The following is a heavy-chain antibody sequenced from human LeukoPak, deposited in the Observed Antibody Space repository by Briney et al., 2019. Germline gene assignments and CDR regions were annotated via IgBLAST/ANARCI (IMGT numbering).Heavy chain of an antibody. D-gene: IGHD3-9*01. V-gene: IGHV3-11*04. Sequence: GGSLRLSCVASGFTFSDYYMSWIRQAPGKGLEWVSYISSSGSTIYYADSVKGRFTISRDNAKNSLYLQMNSLRAEDTAVYYCARDSIAISSDFDYWGQGTLVTVSS. J-gene: IGHJ4*02. CDR3: ARDSIAISSDFDY. CDR1: GFTFSDYY. CDR2: ISSSGSTI.